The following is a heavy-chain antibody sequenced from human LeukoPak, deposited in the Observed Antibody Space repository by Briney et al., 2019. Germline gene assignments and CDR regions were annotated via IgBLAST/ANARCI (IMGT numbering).Heavy chain of an antibody. J-gene: IGHJ4*02. CDR3: ARVPHMVRGDWSFDY. CDR1: GYTFTGYY. V-gene: IGHV1-2*02. D-gene: IGHD3-10*01. Sequence: ASVKVSCKASGYTFTGYYMHWVRQAPGQGLEWMGWINPNSGGTNYAQKFQGRVTMTRDTSISTAYMELSRLRSDDTAVYYCARVPHMVRGDWSFDYWGQGTLATVSS. CDR2: INPNSGGT.